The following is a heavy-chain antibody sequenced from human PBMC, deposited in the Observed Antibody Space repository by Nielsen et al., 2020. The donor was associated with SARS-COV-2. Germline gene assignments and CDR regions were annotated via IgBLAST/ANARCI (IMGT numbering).Heavy chain of an antibody. J-gene: IGHJ4*02. CDR2: IIPIFGTA. D-gene: IGHD5-12*01. CDR3: ARGAGMVATWVY. CDR1: GGTFSSYA. V-gene: IGHV1-69*13. Sequence: SVKVSCKASGGTFSSYAISWVRQAPGQGLEWMGGIIPIFGTANYAQKFQGRVTITADESTSTAYMELRSLRSDDTAVYYCARGAGMVATWVYWGQGTLVTVSS.